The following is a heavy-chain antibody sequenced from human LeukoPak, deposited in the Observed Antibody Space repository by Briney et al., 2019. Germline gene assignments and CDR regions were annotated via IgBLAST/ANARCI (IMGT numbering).Heavy chain of an antibody. CDR3: ARGWYDILTGSDWFDP. CDR2: INHSGST. D-gene: IGHD3-9*01. Sequence: SETLSLTCAVHGGSFSGYYWSWIRQPPGKGLEWIGEINHSGSTNYNPSLKSRVTISVDTSKNQFSLKLSSVTAADTAVYYCARGWYDILTGSDWFDPWGQGTLVTVSS. J-gene: IGHJ5*02. CDR1: GGSFSGYY. V-gene: IGHV4-34*01.